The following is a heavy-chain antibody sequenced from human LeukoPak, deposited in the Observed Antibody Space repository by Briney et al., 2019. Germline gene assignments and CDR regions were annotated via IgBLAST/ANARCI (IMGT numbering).Heavy chain of an antibody. Sequence: ASVKVSCKASGYTFTSYGISWVRQAPGQGLEWMGWISAYNGNTNYAQKLQGRVTMTTDTSTSTAYMELRSLRSDDTAVYYCARVAGGLLWFGETLGSFDYWGQGTLVTVSS. CDR3: ARVAGGLLWFGETLGSFDY. V-gene: IGHV1-18*01. J-gene: IGHJ4*02. CDR1: GYTFTSYG. CDR2: ISAYNGNT. D-gene: IGHD3-10*01.